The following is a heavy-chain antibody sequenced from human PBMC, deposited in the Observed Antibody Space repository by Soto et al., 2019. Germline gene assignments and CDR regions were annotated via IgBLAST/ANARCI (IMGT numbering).Heavy chain of an antibody. J-gene: IGHJ4*02. CDR2: INSDGRST. Sequence: EVQLVESGGGLVQPGGSLRLSCAASGFTFSSYWMHWVRQAPGKGLVWVSRINSDGRSTSYADSVKGRFTIARDNAKNTLYLQMNSLRAEDTAVYYCASYYGSGIYHPKYWGQVTLVTVAS. CDR3: ASYYGSGIYHPKY. V-gene: IGHV3-74*01. D-gene: IGHD3-10*01. CDR1: GFTFSSYW.